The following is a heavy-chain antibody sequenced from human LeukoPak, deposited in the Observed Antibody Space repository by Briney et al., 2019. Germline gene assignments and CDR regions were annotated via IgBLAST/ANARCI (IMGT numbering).Heavy chain of an antibody. Sequence: SETLSLTCAVYGGSFSGYYWSWIRQPPGKGLEWIGEINHSGSTNYNPSLKSRVTISVDTSKNQFSLKLSSVTAADTAVYYCARASPIGFDSSGYYWYYWGQGTLVTVSS. CDR3: ARASPIGFDSSGYYWYY. J-gene: IGHJ4*02. D-gene: IGHD3-22*01. V-gene: IGHV4-34*01. CDR1: GGSFSGYY. CDR2: INHSGST.